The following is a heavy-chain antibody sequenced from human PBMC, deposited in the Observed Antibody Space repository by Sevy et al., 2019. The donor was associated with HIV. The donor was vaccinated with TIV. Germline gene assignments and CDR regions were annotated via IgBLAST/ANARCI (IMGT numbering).Heavy chain of an antibody. J-gene: IGHJ4*02. CDR3: AREGYYDYIWGSYRYFNDY. D-gene: IGHD3-16*02. Sequence: GGSLRLSCAASGFTFSNYWMTWVRQAPGKGLEWVAHRKQDGSEKHYVDSVKGRFTISRDNSKNSVYLQMNSLRAEDPAVYFCAREGYYDYIWGSYRYFNDYWGQGTLVTVSS. V-gene: IGHV3-7*03. CDR2: RKQDGSEK. CDR1: GFTFSNYW.